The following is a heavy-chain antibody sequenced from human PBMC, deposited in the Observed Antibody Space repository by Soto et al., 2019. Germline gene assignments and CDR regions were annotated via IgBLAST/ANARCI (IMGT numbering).Heavy chain of an antibody. CDR2: ISAYNGNT. V-gene: IGHV1-18*01. D-gene: IGHD3-10*01. Sequence: QVQLVQSGAEVKKPGASVKVSCKASGYTFTSYGISWVRQAPGQGLEWMGWISAYNGNTNYAQKLQGRVTMTTDTSTSTAYMELRSLRYDDTAVYYCALGSYYNSHYYGMDVWGQGTTVTVSS. J-gene: IGHJ6*02. CDR3: ALGSYYNSHYYGMDV. CDR1: GYTFTSYG.